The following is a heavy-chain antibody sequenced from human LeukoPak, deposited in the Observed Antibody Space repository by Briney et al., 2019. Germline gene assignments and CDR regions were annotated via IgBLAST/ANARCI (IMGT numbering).Heavy chain of an antibody. Sequence: ASVKVSCKASGYTFTSYYMHWVRQAPGQGLEWMGIINPSGGSTSYAQKFQGRVTMTRDTSTSTVYMELSSLRSEDTAAYYCARAFLHYYGMDVWGQGTTVTVSS. V-gene: IGHV1-46*01. CDR3: ARAFLHYYGMDV. J-gene: IGHJ6*02. D-gene: IGHD4-4*01. CDR2: INPSGGST. CDR1: GYTFTSYY.